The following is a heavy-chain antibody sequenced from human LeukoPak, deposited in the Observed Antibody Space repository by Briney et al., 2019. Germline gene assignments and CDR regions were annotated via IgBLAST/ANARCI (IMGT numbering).Heavy chain of an antibody. CDR2: IKQDGSEK. D-gene: IGHD3-22*01. CDR1: GFTFSSYW. CDR3: ARESHTITMIVVVGNYFDY. V-gene: IGHV3-7*01. Sequence: PGGSLRLSCAAFGFTFSSYWMSWVRQAPGKGLEWVANIKQDGSEKYYVDSVKGRFTISRDNAKNSLYLQMNSLRAEDTAVYYCARESHTITMIVVVGNYFDYWGQGTLVTVSS. J-gene: IGHJ4*02.